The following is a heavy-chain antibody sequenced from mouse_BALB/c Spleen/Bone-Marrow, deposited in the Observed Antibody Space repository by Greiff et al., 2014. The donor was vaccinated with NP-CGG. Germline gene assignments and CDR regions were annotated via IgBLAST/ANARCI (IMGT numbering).Heavy chain of an antibody. CDR3: ARYYDYDGDYFDY. V-gene: IGHV3-2*02. D-gene: IGHD2-4*01. Sequence: EVKVEESGPGLVKPSQSLSLTCTVTGYSITSDYAWNWIRQFPGNKLEWMGYITYSGSTSYNPSLKSRISITRDTSKNQFFLQLNSVTTEDTATYYCARYYDYDGDYFDYWGQGTTLTVSS. CDR2: ITYSGST. J-gene: IGHJ2*01. CDR1: GYSITSDYA.